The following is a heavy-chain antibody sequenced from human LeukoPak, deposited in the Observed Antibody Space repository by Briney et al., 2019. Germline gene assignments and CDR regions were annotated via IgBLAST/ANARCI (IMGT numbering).Heavy chain of an antibody. CDR2: ISANGGDT. V-gene: IGHV3-23*01. J-gene: IGHJ4*02. CDR1: GFTLSNFA. CDR3: ARADYGDYAPFDY. Sequence: GGSLRLSCAASGFTLSNFAMGWVRQAPGKGLQWVSLISANGGDTYYADSVKGRFTISRDSSKSTLYLQMNSLTGEDTAVYYCARADYGDYAPFDYWGQGTLVTVSS. D-gene: IGHD4-17*01.